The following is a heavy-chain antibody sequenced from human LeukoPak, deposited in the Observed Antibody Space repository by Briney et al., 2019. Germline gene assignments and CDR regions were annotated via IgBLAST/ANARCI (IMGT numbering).Heavy chain of an antibody. CDR2: IYPGGSDT. CDR3: ARWGVTIFGVTPLDY. D-gene: IGHD3-3*01. CDR1: GDGFINYW. J-gene: IGHJ4*02. Sequence: GESLKISCKGSGDGFINYWIAWVRQRPGRGLEWMGIIYPGGSDTRYSPSFQGQVTMSADKSISTAYLQWSSLKASDTAIYYCARWGVTIFGVTPLDYWGQGTLVTVSS. V-gene: IGHV5-51*01.